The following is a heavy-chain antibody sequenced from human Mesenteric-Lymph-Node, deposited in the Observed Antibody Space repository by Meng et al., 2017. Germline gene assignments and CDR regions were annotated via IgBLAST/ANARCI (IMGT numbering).Heavy chain of an antibody. CDR1: GFTFSSYG. CDR3: ARGLNRDYFDY. J-gene: IGHJ4*02. V-gene: IGHV3-33*01. CDR2: IWYDGSNK. D-gene: IGHD1-14*01. Sequence: VELVEAGGSVVQAGRSLRLPWAASGFTFSSYGMHWVRQAPGKGLEWVAVIWYDGSNKYYADSVKGRFTISRDNSKNTLYLQMNSLRAEDTAVYYCARGLNRDYFDYWGQGTLVTVSS.